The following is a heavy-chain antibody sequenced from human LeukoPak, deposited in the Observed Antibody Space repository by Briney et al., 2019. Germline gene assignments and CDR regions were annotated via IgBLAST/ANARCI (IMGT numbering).Heavy chain of an antibody. D-gene: IGHD3-10*01. CDR2: IYYSGST. CDR3: ARDVGVQGVKSLNWFDP. J-gene: IGHJ5*02. CDR1: GGSVSSGSYY. Sequence: PSETLSLTCTVSGGSVSSGSYYWSWIRQPPGKGLEWIGYIYYSGSTNYNPSLKSRVTISVDTSKNQFSLKLSSVTAADTAVYYCARDVGVQGVKSLNWFDPWGQGTLVTVSS. V-gene: IGHV4-61*01.